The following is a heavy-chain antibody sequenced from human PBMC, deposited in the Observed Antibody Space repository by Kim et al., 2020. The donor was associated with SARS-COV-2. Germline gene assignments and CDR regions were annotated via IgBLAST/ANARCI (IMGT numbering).Heavy chain of an antibody. Sequence: YNPSLKSRVTIPGDTSKIQFSLNMRSVTAADTAVYYCACNVGSTPDYYFDYWGRGALVTVSS. CDR3: ACNVGSTPDYYFDY. J-gene: IGHJ4*02. V-gene: IGHV4-39*07. D-gene: IGHD1-26*01.